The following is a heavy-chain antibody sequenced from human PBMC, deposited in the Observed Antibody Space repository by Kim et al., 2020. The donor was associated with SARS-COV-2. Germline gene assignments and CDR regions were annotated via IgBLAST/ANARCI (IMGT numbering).Heavy chain of an antibody. CDR2: ISYDGSNK. J-gene: IGHJ4*02. CDR1: GFTFSSYA. V-gene: IGHV3-30*04. Sequence: GGSLRLSCAASGFTFSSYAMHWVRQAPGKGLEWVAVISYDGSNKYYADSVKGRFTISRDNSKNTLYLQMNSLRAEDTAVYYCARGGQLELRYAFDYCGQG. D-gene: IGHD1-7*01. CDR3: ARGGQLELRYAFDY.